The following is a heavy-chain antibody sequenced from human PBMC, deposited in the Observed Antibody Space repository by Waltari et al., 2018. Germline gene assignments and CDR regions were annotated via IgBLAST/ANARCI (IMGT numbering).Heavy chain of an antibody. CDR2: SNTDGSDA. D-gene: IGHD6-19*01. CDR3: AFSRGWSSPFGAYDS. V-gene: IGHV3-74*01. J-gene: IGHJ3*02. Sequence: EVQLVESGGDLVQPGGSLRLSCAASGFGFSAYWMHWVRQVPGKGLFLVSHSNTDGSDANYADSVKGRFTISGDNAKNSLYLEMSSLRVEDTAVYYCAFSRGWSSPFGAYDSWGQGTRVIVSS. CDR1: GFGFSAYW.